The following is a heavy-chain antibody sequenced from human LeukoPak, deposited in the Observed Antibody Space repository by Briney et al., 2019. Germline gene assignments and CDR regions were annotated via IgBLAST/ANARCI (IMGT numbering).Heavy chain of an antibody. V-gene: IGHV3-23*01. Sequence: PSETLSLTCTVSGGSISSSSAYWGWIRQPPGKGLEWISAISGSGGSTYYADSMKGRFTISRDDSKNTLYLQMNSLRADDTAVYYCAKNKRTSAYASIDYWGQGTLVTVSS. CDR2: ISGSGGST. J-gene: IGHJ4*02. CDR1: GGSISSSSA. D-gene: IGHD2-2*01. CDR3: AKNKRTSAYASIDY.